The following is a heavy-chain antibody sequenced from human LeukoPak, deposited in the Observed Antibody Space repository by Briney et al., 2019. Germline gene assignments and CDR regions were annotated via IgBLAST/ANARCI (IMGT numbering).Heavy chain of an antibody. CDR2: ISGSGGST. CDR3: AKWSGWFGELLYYYYYMDV. V-gene: IGHV3-23*01. CDR1: GFTFSSYS. D-gene: IGHD3-10*01. J-gene: IGHJ6*03. Sequence: GGSLRLSCAVSGFTFSSYSMNWARQAPGKGLEWVSAISGSGGSTYYADSVKGRFTISRDNSKNTLYLQMNSLRAEDTAVYYCAKWSGWFGELLYYYYYMDVWGKGTTVTISS.